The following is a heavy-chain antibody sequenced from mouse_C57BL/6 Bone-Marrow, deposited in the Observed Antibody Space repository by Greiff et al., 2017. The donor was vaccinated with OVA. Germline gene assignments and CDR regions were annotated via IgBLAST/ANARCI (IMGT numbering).Heavy chain of an antibody. CDR2: ISGGGGNT. J-gene: IGHJ3*01. V-gene: IGHV5-9*01. Sequence: EVKLQESGGGLVKPGGSLKLSCAASGFTFSSYTMSWVRQTPEKRLEWVATISGGGGNTYYPDSVKGRFTISRDNAKNTLYLQMSSLRSEDTALYYCARLDYGSFFAYWGQGTLVTVSA. CDR3: ARLDYGSFFAY. D-gene: IGHD1-1*01. CDR1: GFTFSSYT.